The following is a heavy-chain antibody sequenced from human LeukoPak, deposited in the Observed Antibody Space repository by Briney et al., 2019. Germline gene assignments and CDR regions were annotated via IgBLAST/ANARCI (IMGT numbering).Heavy chain of an antibody. Sequence: GGSLRLSCAASGFTFSSYAMHWVRQAPGKGLEYVSAISSNGGSTYHANSVKGRFTISRDNSKNTLYLQMGSLRAEDMAMYYCAREDSGSYSYYFDYWGQGTLVTVSS. CDR1: GFTFSSYA. V-gene: IGHV3-64*01. D-gene: IGHD1-26*01. CDR2: ISSNGGST. J-gene: IGHJ4*02. CDR3: AREDSGSYSYYFDY.